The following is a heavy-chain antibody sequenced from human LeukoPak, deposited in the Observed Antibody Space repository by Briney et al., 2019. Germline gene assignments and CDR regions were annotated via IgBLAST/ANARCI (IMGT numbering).Heavy chain of an antibody. D-gene: IGHD3-22*01. CDR3: ARFDWEYITMTLHV. CDR1: GFTSSNYW. J-gene: IGHJ6*04. Sequence: PEGSLRLSCAASGFTSSNYWMHWVRQAPGKGLVWVSRINSDGSSTSYADSVKGRFTISRDNAKNTLYLQMNSLRAEDTAVYYCARFDWEYITMTLHVWGKGTTVTVSS. V-gene: IGHV3-74*01. CDR2: INSDGSST.